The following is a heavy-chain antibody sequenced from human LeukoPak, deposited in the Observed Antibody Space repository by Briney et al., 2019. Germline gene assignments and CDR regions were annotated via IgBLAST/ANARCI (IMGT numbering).Heavy chain of an antibody. CDR2: INSDGSST. J-gene: IGHJ6*03. CDR3: ARDLRIVGATKGGIYYYYYMDV. V-gene: IGHV3-74*01. Sequence: PGGSLRLSCAASGFTFSSYWMHWVRQAPGKGLVWVSRINSDGSSTSYADSVKGRFTISRDNAKNTLYLQMNSLRAEDTAVYYCARDLRIVGATKGGIYYYYYMDVWGKGTTVTVSS. D-gene: IGHD1-26*01. CDR1: GFTFSSYW.